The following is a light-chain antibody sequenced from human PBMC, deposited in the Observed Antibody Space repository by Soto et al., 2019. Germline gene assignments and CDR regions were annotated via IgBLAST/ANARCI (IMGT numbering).Light chain of an antibody. Sequence: EIVMTQSPATLSVSPGERVTLSCRASQSVSSNLAWYQQKPGQAPRLLISGASTRATGIPARFGGSGSGTEFTLTISSLQSEDFAVYYCQQYNTWLTFGGGTTVEIK. CDR3: QQYNTWLT. CDR1: QSVSSN. V-gene: IGKV3-15*01. J-gene: IGKJ4*01. CDR2: GAS.